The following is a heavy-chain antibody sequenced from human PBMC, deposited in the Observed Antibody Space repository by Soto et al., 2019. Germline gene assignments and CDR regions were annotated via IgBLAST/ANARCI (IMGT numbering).Heavy chain of an antibody. D-gene: IGHD3-10*01. CDR2: INPSGGST. J-gene: IGHJ6*02. V-gene: IGHV1-46*01. CDR1: GYTFTSYY. Sequence: ASVKVSCKASGYTFTSYYMHWVRQAPGQGLEWMGIINPSGGSTSYAQKFQGRVTMTRDTSTSTVYMELSSLRSEYTAVYYCARREVRGVIRYYGMDVWGQGTTVTVSS. CDR3: ARREVRGVIRYYGMDV.